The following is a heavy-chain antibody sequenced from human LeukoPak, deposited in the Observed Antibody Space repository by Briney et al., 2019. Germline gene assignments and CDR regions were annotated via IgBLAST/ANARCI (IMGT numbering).Heavy chain of an antibody. CDR3: ARDKGPWGGYAFDI. CDR2: ISSSSSYI. D-gene: IGHD2-21*01. J-gene: IGHJ3*02. V-gene: IGHV3-21*01. CDR1: GFTFSSYS. Sequence: PGGSLRLSCAASGFTFSSYSMNWVRQAPGKGLEWVSSISSSSSYIYYADSVKGRFTISRDSAKNSLYLQMNSLRAEDTAVYYCARDKGPWGGYAFDIWGQGTMVTVSS.